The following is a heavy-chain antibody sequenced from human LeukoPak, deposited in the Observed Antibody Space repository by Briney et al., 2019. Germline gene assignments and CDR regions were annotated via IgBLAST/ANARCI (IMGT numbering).Heavy chain of an antibody. V-gene: IGHV3-7*01. J-gene: IGHJ4*02. D-gene: IGHD3-10*01. Sequence: PGGSLRLSCTASGFTFSNFWMGWVRQAPGKGLEWVANIKQDETEKFYLGSVKGRFTISRDNSKNTLYLQMNSLTADDTAVYYCAKDCRGAMSHAGYLGSWGQGTLVTVSS. CDR2: IKQDETEK. CDR1: GFTFSNFW. CDR3: AKDCRGAMSHAGYLGS.